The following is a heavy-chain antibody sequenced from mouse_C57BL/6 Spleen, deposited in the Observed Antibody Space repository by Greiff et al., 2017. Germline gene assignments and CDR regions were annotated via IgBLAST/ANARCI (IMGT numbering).Heavy chain of an antibody. CDR3: ARRVDYGSSYVSAMDY. CDR2: IYPSDSET. CDR1: GYTFTSYW. V-gene: IGHV1-61*01. J-gene: IGHJ4*01. D-gene: IGHD1-1*01. Sequence: QVQLQQPGAELVRPGSSVKLSCKASGYTFTSYWMDWVKQRPGQGLEWIGNIYPSDSETHYNQKFKDKATLTVDKSSSTAYMQLSSLTSEDSAVYYCARRVDYGSSYVSAMDYWGQGTSVTVSS.